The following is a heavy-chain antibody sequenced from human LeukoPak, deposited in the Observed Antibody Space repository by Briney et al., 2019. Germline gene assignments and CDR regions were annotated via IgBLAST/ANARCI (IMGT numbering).Heavy chain of an antibody. V-gene: IGHV1-2*02. CDR2: MNPNSGGT. J-gene: IGHJ4*02. CDR3: ASGYCSSTSCYGNY. CDR1: GYTFTGYY. D-gene: IGHD2-2*01. Sequence: GASVKVSCKASGYTFTGYYMHWVRQAPGQGLEWMGWMNPNSGGTNYAQKFQGRVTMTRDTSISTAYMELSRLRSDDTAVYYCASGYCSSTSCYGNYWGQGTLVTVSS.